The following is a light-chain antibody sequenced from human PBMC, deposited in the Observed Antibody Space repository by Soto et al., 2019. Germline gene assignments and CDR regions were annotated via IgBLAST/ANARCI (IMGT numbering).Light chain of an antibody. J-gene: IGKJ2*01. V-gene: IGKV2-28*01. CDR3: MQALQTPT. CDR1: QSLLHSNGYNY. Sequence: DIVMTQSPLSLPVTPGEPASISCRSSQSLLHSNGYNYLDWYLQKPGQSPQLLIYLGSNRASGVPDRFSGSGSGTDFTLKISRVEAVEVGVCYCMQALQTPTFGQGTKLEIK. CDR2: LGS.